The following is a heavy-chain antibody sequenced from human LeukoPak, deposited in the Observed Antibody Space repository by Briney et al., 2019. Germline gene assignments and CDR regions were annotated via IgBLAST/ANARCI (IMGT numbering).Heavy chain of an antibody. V-gene: IGHV3-30*18. CDR3: AKQGDSGYAPG. J-gene: IGHJ4*02. CDR1: GFTFSSYG. Sequence: GGSLRLSCAASGFTFSSYGMHWVRQAPGKGLEWVAVISYDGGNKYYADSVKGRFTISRDNSKNTLYLQMNSLRAEDTAVYYCAKQGDSGYAPGWGQGTLVTVSS. CDR2: ISYDGGNK. D-gene: IGHD5-12*01.